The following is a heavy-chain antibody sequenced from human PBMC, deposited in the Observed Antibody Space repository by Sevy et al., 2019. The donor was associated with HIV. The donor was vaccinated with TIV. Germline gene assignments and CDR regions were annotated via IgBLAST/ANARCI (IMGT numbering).Heavy chain of an antibody. V-gene: IGHV1-18*01. CDR1: GYTFTSYG. CDR2: ISAYNGNT. J-gene: IGHJ6*02. Sequence: ASVKVSCKASGYTFTSYGISWVRQAPGQGLEWMGWISAYNGNTNYAQKLQGRVTMTTDTSTSTAYMELRSLRSDDTAVDYCAREHYFGGWYVPGYYYGMDVWGQGTTVTVSS. CDR3: AREHYFGGWYVPGYYYGMDV. D-gene: IGHD6-19*01.